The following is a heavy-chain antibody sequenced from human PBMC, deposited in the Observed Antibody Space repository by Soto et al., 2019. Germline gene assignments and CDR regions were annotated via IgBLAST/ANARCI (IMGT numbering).Heavy chain of an antibody. CDR3: TRDGNGYKYYFDY. J-gene: IGHJ4*02. CDR2: ISYDGSSK. CDR1: GFIFNGYG. Sequence: QVQLLESGAGVVQPGRSLILSFAASGFIFNGYGLHWVRQAPGKGLEWVAMISYDGSSKYYADSVKVRLTISRDNSKNTMYLQMNSLSREDTAVYYFTRDGNGYKYYFDYWGQGTLVTVSS. V-gene: IGHV3-30-3*01. D-gene: IGHD5-12*01.